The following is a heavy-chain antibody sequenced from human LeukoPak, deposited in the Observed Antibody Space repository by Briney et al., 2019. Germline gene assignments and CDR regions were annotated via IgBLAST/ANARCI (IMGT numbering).Heavy chain of an antibody. J-gene: IGHJ3*02. V-gene: IGHV3-20*04. Sequence: GGSLRLSCAASGFTFDNYGMSWVRQAPGKGLEWVSGINWNGGSTGYADSVKGRFTISRDNAKNSLYLQMNSLRAEDTALYYCARIDTYYCDSSGYYSAFDIWGQGTIVTVSS. CDR3: ARIDTYYCDSSGYYSAFDI. D-gene: IGHD3-22*01. CDR1: GFTFDNYG. CDR2: INWNGGST.